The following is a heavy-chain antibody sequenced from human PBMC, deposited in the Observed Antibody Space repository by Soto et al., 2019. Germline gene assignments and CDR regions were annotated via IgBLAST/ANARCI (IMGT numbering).Heavy chain of an antibody. CDR2: ISISSGTI. J-gene: IGHJ4*02. V-gene: IGHV3-48*02. CDR1: GFTFSTFG. CDR3: AKRGSGSYYTY. Sequence: GASVKVSCAASGFTFSTFGMNWVRQTPAKGLEWVSYISISSGTIYYADSVKGRLTISRDNAKNSVFLQMNSLRDEDTAVYYCAKRGSGSYYTYWGQGTLVTVSS. D-gene: IGHD3-10*01.